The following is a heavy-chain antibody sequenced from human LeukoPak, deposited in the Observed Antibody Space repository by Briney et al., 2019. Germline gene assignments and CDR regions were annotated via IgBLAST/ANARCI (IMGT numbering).Heavy chain of an antibody. CDR1: GGSFSGYY. Sequence: PSETLSLTCAVYGGSFSGYYWSWIRQPPGKGLEWIGEINHSGSTNYNPSLKSRVTISVDTSKNQFSLKLSSVTAADTAVYYRARASTVTVDYWGQGTLVTVSS. D-gene: IGHD4-17*01. V-gene: IGHV4-34*01. J-gene: IGHJ4*02. CDR2: INHSGST. CDR3: ARASTVTVDY.